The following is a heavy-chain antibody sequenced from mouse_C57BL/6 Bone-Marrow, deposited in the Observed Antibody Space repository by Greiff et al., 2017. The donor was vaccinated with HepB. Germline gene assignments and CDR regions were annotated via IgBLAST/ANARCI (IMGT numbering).Heavy chain of an antibody. Sequence: EVHLVESGPGLVKPSQSLSLTCSVTGYSITSGYYWNWIRQFPGNKLEWMGYISYDGSNNYNPSLKNRISITRDTSKNQFFLKLNSVTTEDTATYYCARDRYYGSSEDYWGQGTTLTVSS. D-gene: IGHD1-1*01. CDR3: ARDRYYGSSEDY. J-gene: IGHJ2*01. V-gene: IGHV3-6*01. CDR2: ISYDGSN. CDR1: GYSITSGYY.